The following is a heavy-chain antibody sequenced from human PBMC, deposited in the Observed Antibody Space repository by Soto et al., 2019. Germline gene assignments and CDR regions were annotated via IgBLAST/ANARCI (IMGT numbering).Heavy chain of an antibody. Sequence: QVQLVESGGGVVKPGGSLRLSCAASGFTFSEYYMSWIRQAPGKGLEWISYSTNSGTFARYSDSVKGRFSISRENAKNSLYLQIDSLRGEDTAIYYCARSGDNYNLLDYWGQGTPVTVSS. CDR1: GFTFSEYY. V-gene: IGHV3-11*06. D-gene: IGHD1-1*01. CDR2: STNSGTFA. J-gene: IGHJ4*02. CDR3: ARSGDNYNLLDY.